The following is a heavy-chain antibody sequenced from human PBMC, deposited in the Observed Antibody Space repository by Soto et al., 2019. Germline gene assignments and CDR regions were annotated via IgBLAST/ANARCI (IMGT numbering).Heavy chain of an antibody. CDR2: ISWNSGSI. V-gene: IGHV3-9*01. D-gene: IGHD6-13*01. Sequence: GGSLRLSCAASGFTFDDYAMHWVRQAPGKGLEWVSGISWNSGSIGYADSVKGRFTISRDNAKNSLYLQMNSLRAEDTALYYCAKDLYSGSWIPIFDYWGQGTLVTVSS. CDR3: AKDLYSGSWIPIFDY. CDR1: GFTFDDYA. J-gene: IGHJ4*02.